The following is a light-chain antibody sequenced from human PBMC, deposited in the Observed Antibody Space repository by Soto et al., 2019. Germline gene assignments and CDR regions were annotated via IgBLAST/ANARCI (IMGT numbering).Light chain of an antibody. V-gene: IGLV2-14*01. Sequence: QSALTQPASVSGSPGQSITISCTGTSSDVGGYNYVSWYQQHPGKAPKLMIYDVSNRPSGVSNRFSGSKSGNTASLTISGLQAEDEADIYCSSYTSSSTLAVFGTGTKLTVL. CDR3: SSYTSSSTLAV. J-gene: IGLJ1*01. CDR2: DVS. CDR1: SSDVGGYNY.